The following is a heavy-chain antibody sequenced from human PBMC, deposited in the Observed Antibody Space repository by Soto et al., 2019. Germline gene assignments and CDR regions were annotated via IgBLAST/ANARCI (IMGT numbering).Heavy chain of an antibody. CDR3: ARSFDGDPNWFDP. CDR1: GFTFSDYY. Sequence: AGGSLRLSCAASGFTFSDYYMSWIRQAPGKGLEWVSYISSSSSYTNYADSVKGRFTISRDNAKNSLYLQMNSLRAEDTAVYYCARSFDGDPNWFDPWGQGTLVTVSS. J-gene: IGHJ5*02. D-gene: IGHD4-17*01. CDR2: ISSSSSYT. V-gene: IGHV3-11*06.